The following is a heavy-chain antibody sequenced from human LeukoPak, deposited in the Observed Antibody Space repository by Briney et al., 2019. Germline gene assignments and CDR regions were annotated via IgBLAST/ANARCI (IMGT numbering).Heavy chain of an antibody. CDR1: GFTFSSYW. CDR3: AKDSWNGGNFDY. D-gene: IGHD4-23*01. J-gene: IGHJ4*02. V-gene: IGHV3-74*01. Sequence: GGSLRLSCAASGFTFSSYWMHWVRQGPGKGLVWVSRINSDGSSTTYADSVRGRFTISRDNAKNTLYLQMNSLRAEDTAVYYCAKDSWNGGNFDYWGQGTLVTVSS. CDR2: INSDGSST.